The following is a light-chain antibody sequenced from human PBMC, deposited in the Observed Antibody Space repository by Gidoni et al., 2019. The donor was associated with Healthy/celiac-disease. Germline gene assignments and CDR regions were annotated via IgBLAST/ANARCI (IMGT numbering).Light chain of an antibody. Sequence: QSVLPQPPSASATPGPRLTISCSGSSSNIGSNTVNWYQHLPGTAPKLLIYSNKQRPSGVPDRFSGSKSGTSASLAISGLQSEDEADYYCAAWDDSLNGWVFGGGTKLTVL. V-gene: IGLV1-44*01. CDR2: SNK. CDR3: AAWDDSLNGWV. J-gene: IGLJ3*02. CDR1: SSNIGSNT.